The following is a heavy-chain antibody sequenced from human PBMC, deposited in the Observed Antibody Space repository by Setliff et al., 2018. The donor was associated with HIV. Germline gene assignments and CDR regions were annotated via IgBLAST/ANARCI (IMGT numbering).Heavy chain of an antibody. Sequence: SETLSLTCTVSDSGTYYWSWIRQPAGKGLEWIGRIYTSGSTNYNPSLKSRVTMSVDTSKNQFSLKLSSVTAADTAVFYCARDRTGGTFDIWGQGTMVTVSS. CDR1: DSGTYY. D-gene: IGHD3-16*01. J-gene: IGHJ3*02. CDR3: ARDRTGGTFDI. V-gene: IGHV4-4*07. CDR2: IYTSGST.